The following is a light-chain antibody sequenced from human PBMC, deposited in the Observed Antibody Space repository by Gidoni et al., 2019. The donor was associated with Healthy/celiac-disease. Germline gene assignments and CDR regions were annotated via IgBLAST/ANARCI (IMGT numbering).Light chain of an antibody. Sequence: GSPGQSITISCTGTSSDVGGYNYVSWYQQHPGKAPKLMIYEVSNRPSGVSNRFSGSKSGNTASLTISGLQAEDEADYYCSSYTSSSTPYWVFGGGTKLTVL. CDR1: SSDVGGYNY. CDR2: EVS. CDR3: SSYTSSSTPYWV. V-gene: IGLV2-14*01. J-gene: IGLJ3*02.